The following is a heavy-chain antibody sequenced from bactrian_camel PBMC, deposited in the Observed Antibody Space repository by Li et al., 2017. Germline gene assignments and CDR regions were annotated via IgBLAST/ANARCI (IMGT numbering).Heavy chain of an antibody. J-gene: IGHJ6*01. CDR1: GFTVSTYA. V-gene: IGHV3S40*01. CDR3: TKTDFASVSNTGY. Sequence: DVQLVESGGGLVQPGGSLTLSCTASGFTVSTYAMTWVRQAPGKGLEWVSSINSGGGSTYYAESVKGRFTISRDNAKNTVYLELSSLKTEDMGTYYCTKTDFASVSNTGYWGQGTQVTVS. CDR2: INSGGGST.